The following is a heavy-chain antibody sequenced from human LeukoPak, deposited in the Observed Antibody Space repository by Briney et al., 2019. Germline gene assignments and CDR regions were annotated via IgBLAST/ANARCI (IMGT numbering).Heavy chain of an antibody. D-gene: IGHD5-18*01. Sequence: PSETLSLTCAVYGGSFSSYYWSWIRQPPGKGLEWIGYIYYSGSTNYNPSLKSRVTISVDTSKNQFSLKLSSVTAADTAVYYCASCRGYNYGPCYYGMDVWGQGTTVTVSS. CDR2: IYYSGST. CDR1: GGSFSSYY. V-gene: IGHV4-59*01. J-gene: IGHJ6*02. CDR3: ASCRGYNYGPCYYGMDV.